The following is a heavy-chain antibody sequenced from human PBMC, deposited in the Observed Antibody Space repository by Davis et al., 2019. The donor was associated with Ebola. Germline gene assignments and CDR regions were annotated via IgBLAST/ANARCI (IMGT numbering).Heavy chain of an antibody. J-gene: IGHJ6*02. CDR2: MNPNSGGT. Sequence: AASVKVSCKASGYTFTSYDINWVRQATGQGLEWMGWMNPNSGGTNYAQKFQGWVTMTRDTSISTAYMELSRLRSDDTAVYYCARGGATDYYYYGMDVWGQGTTVTVSS. CDR1: GYTFTSYD. D-gene: IGHD5-12*01. V-gene: IGHV1-2*04. CDR3: ARGGATDYYYYGMDV.